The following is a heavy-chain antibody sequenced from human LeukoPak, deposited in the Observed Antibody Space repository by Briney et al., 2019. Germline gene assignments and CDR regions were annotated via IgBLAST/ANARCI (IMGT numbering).Heavy chain of an antibody. CDR2: INANSGGT. Sequence: ASVKVSCKASGFTFSGYYIHWVRQAPGQGLEWMGWINANSGGTKYAQKFQGRVTMTRDTSTSTVYMELSSLRSEDTAVYYCARGYGDYAYWGQGTLVTVSS. CDR3: ARGYGDYAY. D-gene: IGHD4-17*01. CDR1: GFTFSGYY. J-gene: IGHJ4*02. V-gene: IGHV1-2*02.